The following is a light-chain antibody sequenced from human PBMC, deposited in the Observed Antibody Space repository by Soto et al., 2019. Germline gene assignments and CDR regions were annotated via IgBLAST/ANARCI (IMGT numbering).Light chain of an antibody. CDR3: QQYNNWPLT. CDR1: QSVSSN. J-gene: IGKJ5*01. CDR2: GAS. Sequence: EIVMTPSPATLSVSPGERATLSCRASQSVSSNLAWYQQKPGQAPRLLIYGASSRATGIPVRFSGGGSGTEFTLTISSLQSEDFAVYYCQQYNNWPLTFGQGTRLEIK. V-gene: IGKV3-15*01.